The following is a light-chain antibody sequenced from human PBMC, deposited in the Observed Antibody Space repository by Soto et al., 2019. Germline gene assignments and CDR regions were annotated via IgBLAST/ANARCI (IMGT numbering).Light chain of an antibody. CDR1: QSISSY. CDR3: QQYGSSPRT. Sequence: DIQMTQSPSARSASLADRVTITCPASQSISSYLNWYQQKPGKAPKLLIYAASSLQSGVPSRFSGSGSGTDFTLIISRLEPEDFAVYYCQQYGSSPRTFGQGTKVDNK. V-gene: IGKV1-39*01. CDR2: AAS. J-gene: IGKJ1*01.